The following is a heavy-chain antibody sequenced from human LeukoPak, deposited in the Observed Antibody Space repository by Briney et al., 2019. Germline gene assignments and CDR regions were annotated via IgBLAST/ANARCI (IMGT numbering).Heavy chain of an antibody. CDR3: ARDRRYYDSSGYRGRAFDI. CDR2: IKSDGSST. J-gene: IGHJ3*02. CDR1: GFTFSSYW. D-gene: IGHD3-22*01. V-gene: IGHV3-74*01. Sequence: GGSLRLSCAASGFTFSSYWMHWVRQAPGKGLVWVSRIKSDGSSTSYADSVKGRFTISRDNAKNTLYLQMNSLRAEDTAVYYCARDRRYYDSSGYRGRAFDIWGQGTMVTVSS.